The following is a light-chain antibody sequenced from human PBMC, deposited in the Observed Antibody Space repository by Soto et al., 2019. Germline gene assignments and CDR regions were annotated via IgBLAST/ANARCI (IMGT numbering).Light chain of an antibody. CDR1: SSDVGAYNY. V-gene: IGLV2-14*03. Sequence: QSVLTQPASVSGSPGQSITISCTGTSSDVGAYNYVSWYQQLPDKAPKLMIYDVTYRPSGVSNRFSGSKSVNTASLTISGLQAEDEADYFCSSYTTSSTLVFGGGTKLT. CDR3: SSYTTSSTLV. CDR2: DVT. J-gene: IGLJ3*02.